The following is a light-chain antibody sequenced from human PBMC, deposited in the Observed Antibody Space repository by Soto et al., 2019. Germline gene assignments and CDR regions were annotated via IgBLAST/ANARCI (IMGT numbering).Light chain of an antibody. Sequence: QSALTQPSSVSGSPGQSITISCTGTSSDVGDYNYGSWYQQHPGRAHKLMIFDVSNRPSGVSNRFSGSKSGNTACLTISGLQAEEETDYYCCSYTSSSTRVFGTGTKLTVL. CDR1: SSDVGDYNY. CDR3: CSYTSSSTRV. CDR2: DVS. J-gene: IGLJ1*01. V-gene: IGLV2-14*01.